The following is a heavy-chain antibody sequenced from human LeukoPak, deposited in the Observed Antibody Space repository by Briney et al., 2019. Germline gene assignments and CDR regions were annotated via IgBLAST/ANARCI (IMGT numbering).Heavy chain of an antibody. Sequence: ASVKVSCKASGYTFTSYGISWVRQAPGQGLEWMGWISAYNGNTNYAQKLQGRVTMTTDTSTSTAYMELRSLRSDDTAVYYSARRLERRSAFDIWGQGTMVTVSS. D-gene: IGHD1-1*01. CDR2: ISAYNGNT. CDR1: GYTFTSYG. CDR3: ARRLERRSAFDI. J-gene: IGHJ3*02. V-gene: IGHV1-18*01.